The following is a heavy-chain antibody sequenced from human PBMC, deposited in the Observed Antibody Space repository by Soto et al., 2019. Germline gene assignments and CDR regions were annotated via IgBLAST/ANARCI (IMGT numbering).Heavy chain of an antibody. J-gene: IGHJ4*02. Sequence: EVQLVESGGGLVQPGGSLRLSCAASGFTFSSYWMHWVRQAPGKGPAWVSRINSDGSSTTYADSVKGRFTISRDNAKNTLYLQMNSLRAEDTAVYYCARVYCSGGSCYSVDYWGQGTLVTVFS. CDR1: GFTFSSYW. D-gene: IGHD2-15*01. CDR2: INSDGSST. V-gene: IGHV3-74*01. CDR3: ARVYCSGGSCYSVDY.